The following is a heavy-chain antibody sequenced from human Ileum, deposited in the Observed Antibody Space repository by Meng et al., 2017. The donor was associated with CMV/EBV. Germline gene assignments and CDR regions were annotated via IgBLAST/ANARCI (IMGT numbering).Heavy chain of an antibody. D-gene: IGHD7-27*01. CDR1: ITSGRC. V-gene: IGHV2-5*01. Sequence: ITSGRCVCWIRQPPGKALEWFAFIYCNEDHHYSPSLKSRLITTKDTSKNQMIPAMTNTDPADKATDYCSHTTWGLVDSWGQGTLVTVSS. CDR2: IYCNEDH. CDR3: SHTTWGLVDS. J-gene: IGHJ4*02.